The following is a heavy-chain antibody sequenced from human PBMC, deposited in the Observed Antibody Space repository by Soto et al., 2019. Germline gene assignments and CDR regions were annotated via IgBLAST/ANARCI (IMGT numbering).Heavy chain of an antibody. CDR3: GADLVGASDYDYGMDV. CDR1: VFTYTSTS. D-gene: IGHD2-15*01. J-gene: IGHJ6*02. Sequence: SVKVSCKASVFTYTSTSVPRARQTRGQHLAWIGWIVVGGGNTKSAQKFEERGTITREMSTSTAYMELRSLRSEDTAVDYCGADLVGASDYDYGMDVWGQGTTVTVSS. V-gene: IGHV1-58*01. CDR2: IVVGGGNT.